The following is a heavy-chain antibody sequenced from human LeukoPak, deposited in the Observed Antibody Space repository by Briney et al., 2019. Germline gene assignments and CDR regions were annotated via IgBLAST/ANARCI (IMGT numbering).Heavy chain of an antibody. CDR2: ISGSGGST. Sequence: GGCLRLCCAASGIHFSSYAMSWVRQVPREGLEAGSAISGSGGSTYYADSVKGRVTISRDNSKNTLYLQMNSLRAEDTAVYYCAKAPPSSGWYPYYFDYWGQGTLVTVS. D-gene: IGHD6-19*01. CDR3: AKAPPSSGWYPYYFDY. V-gene: IGHV3-23*01. CDR1: GIHFSSYA. J-gene: IGHJ4*02.